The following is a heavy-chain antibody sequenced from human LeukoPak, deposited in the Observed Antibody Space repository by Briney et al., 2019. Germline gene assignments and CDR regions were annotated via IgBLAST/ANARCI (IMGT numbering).Heavy chain of an antibody. J-gene: IGHJ3*02. V-gene: IGHV3-23*01. Sequence: GGSLRLSCAASGFTFSSYAMSCVRQAPGKGLEWVSAIRGSGGSTYYADSVKGRFTISRDNSKNTLYLQMNSLRAEDTAVYYCAKSRCGGDCYSRNAFDIWGQGTMVTVSS. CDR3: AKSRCGGDCYSRNAFDI. D-gene: IGHD2-21*02. CDR2: IRGSGGST. CDR1: GFTFSSYA.